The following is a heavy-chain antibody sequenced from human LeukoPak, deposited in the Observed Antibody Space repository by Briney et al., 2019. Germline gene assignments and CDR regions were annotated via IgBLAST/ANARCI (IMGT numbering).Heavy chain of an antibody. CDR1: GYTFTSYY. D-gene: IGHD3-16*01. J-gene: IGHJ4*02. CDR2: INPSGGST. V-gene: IGHV1-46*01. CDR3: ARWGIHDYGDY. Sequence: ASVKVSCKASGYTFTSYYMHWVRHAPGQGLEWMGIINPSGGSTSYAQKFHGRVTMTRNTSISTAYMELSSLRSEDTAVYYCARWGIHDYGDYWGQGTLVTVSS.